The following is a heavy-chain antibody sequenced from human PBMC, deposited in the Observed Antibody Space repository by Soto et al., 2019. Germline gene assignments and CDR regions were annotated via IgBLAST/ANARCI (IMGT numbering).Heavy chain of an antibody. V-gene: IGHV4-30-2*02. Sequence: ASETLSLTCAVSGGSISSGGYSWSWIRQPPGKGLEWIGYIYHSGSTYYNPSLRSRVSISVDTSKNQFSLTLSSVTAADTAVYYCARSVDPWGQGTTVTVSS. CDR1: GGSISSGGYS. J-gene: IGHJ6*02. CDR2: IYHSGST. CDR3: ARSVDP.